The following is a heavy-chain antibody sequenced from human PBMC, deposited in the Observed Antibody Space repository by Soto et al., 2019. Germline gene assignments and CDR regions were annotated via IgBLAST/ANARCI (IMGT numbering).Heavy chain of an antibody. V-gene: IGHV3-23*01. J-gene: IGHJ4*02. D-gene: IGHD6-13*01. Sequence: GGSLRLSCAASGFTFSSYAMSWVRQAPGKGLEWVSAISGSGGSTYYADSVKGRFTISRDNSKNTLYLQMNSLRAEDTAVYYCAKDRRAGTTTIFRYYFDYWGQGTLVTVSS. CDR3: AKDRRAGTTTIFRYYFDY. CDR1: GFTFSSYA. CDR2: ISGSGGST.